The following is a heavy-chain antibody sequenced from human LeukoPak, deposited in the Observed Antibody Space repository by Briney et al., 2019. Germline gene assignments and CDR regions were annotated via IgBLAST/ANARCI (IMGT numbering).Heavy chain of an antibody. J-gene: IGHJ4*02. CDR3: ARGVRYYYGSGSYKYFDY. CDR1: GGSFSGYY. D-gene: IGHD3-10*01. Sequence: SETLSLTCAVYGGSFSGYYWSWIRQPPGKGLEWIGEINHSGSTNYNPSLKSRVTISVDTSKNQFSLKLSSVTAADTAVYYCARGVRYYYGSGSYKYFDYWGQGTLVTVSS. CDR2: INHSGST. V-gene: IGHV4-34*01.